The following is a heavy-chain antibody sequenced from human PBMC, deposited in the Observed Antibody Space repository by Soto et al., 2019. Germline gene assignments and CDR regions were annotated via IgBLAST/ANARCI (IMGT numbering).Heavy chain of an antibody. V-gene: IGHV4-31*03. Sequence: SETLSLTCTFSVVSISSGGYYCSWIRQHPGKGLEWIGYIYYSGSTYYNPSLKSRVTISVDTSKNQFSLKLSSVTAADTAVYYCARDRPSLCSSTSCYTGRGGWFDPLGQGTLVIVSS. CDR3: ARDRPSLCSSTSCYTGRGGWFDP. CDR1: VVSISSGGYY. CDR2: IYYSGST. J-gene: IGHJ5*02. D-gene: IGHD2-2*02.